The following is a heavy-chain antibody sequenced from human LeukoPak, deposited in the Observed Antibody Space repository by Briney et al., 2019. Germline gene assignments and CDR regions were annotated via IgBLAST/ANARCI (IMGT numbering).Heavy chain of an antibody. V-gene: IGHV3-7*01. CDR3: AKSTPREYCSSTSCYNRYFQH. Sequence: GGSLRLSCAASGFTFSSYWMSWVRQAPGKGLEWVANIKQDGSEKYYVDSVKGRFTISRDNAKNSLYLQMNSLRADDTAVYYCAKSTPREYCSSTSCYNRYFQHWGQGTLVTVSS. D-gene: IGHD2-2*02. CDR1: GFTFSSYW. J-gene: IGHJ1*01. CDR2: IKQDGSEK.